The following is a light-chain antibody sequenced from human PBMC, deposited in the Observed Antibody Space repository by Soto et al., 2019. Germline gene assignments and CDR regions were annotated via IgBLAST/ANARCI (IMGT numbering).Light chain of an antibody. CDR2: DVS. CDR1: SSDVGDYNY. V-gene: IGLV2-11*01. CDR3: CSYAGNYIYV. J-gene: IGLJ1*01. Sequence: ALTQPRSVSGSPGQSVTISCTGTSSDVGDYNYVSWYQQHPGKAPKVMIFDVSKRPSGVPDRFSGSKSGNTASLTISGLQADDEADYYCCSYAGNYIYVFGTGTKLTVL.